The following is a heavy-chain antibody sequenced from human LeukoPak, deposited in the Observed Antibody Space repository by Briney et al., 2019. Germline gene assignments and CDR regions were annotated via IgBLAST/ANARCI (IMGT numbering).Heavy chain of an antibody. Sequence: PSETLSLTCTVSGGSISSYYWSWIRQPPGKGLEWIGYIYYSGSTNYNPSLKSRVTISVDTSKNQFSLKLSSVTAADTAVYYCARGWDSGSWLYWGQGTLVTVSS. CDR2: IYYSGST. CDR1: GGSISSYY. V-gene: IGHV4-59*01. J-gene: IGHJ4*02. D-gene: IGHD6-13*01. CDR3: ARGWDSGSWLY.